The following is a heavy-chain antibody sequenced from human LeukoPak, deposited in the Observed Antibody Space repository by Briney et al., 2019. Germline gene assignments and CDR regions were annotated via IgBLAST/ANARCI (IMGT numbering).Heavy chain of an antibody. Sequence: SGRSLRLSCAGSGFIFNNYAMHWVRQPPGKGLEWVSGISWNSGSIDYADSVKGRFTISRDNAKNSLYLQMNSLRAEDTAFYYCAKDNRRHYTSGPTPDSLHWGQGALVTVSS. CDR1: GFIFNNYA. CDR3: AKDNRRHYTSGPTPDSLH. J-gene: IGHJ4*02. CDR2: ISWNSGSI. D-gene: IGHD6-19*01. V-gene: IGHV3-9*01.